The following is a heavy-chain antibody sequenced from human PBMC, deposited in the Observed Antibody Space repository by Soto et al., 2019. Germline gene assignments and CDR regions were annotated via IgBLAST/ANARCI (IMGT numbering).Heavy chain of an antibody. CDR2: ISSSSSYI. Sequence: GGSLRLSCAASGFTFSSYSMNWVRQAPGKGLEWVSSISSSSSYIYYANSDKGRFTISRDNAKNSLYLQMNSLRAEDTAVYYCARDRGYCSGGSCLMEGAFDIWGQGTMVTVSS. V-gene: IGHV3-21*01. J-gene: IGHJ3*02. CDR1: GFTFSSYS. D-gene: IGHD2-15*01. CDR3: ARDRGYCSGGSCLMEGAFDI.